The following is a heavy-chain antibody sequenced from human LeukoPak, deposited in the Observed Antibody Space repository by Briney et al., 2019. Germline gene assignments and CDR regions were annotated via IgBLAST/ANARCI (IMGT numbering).Heavy chain of an antibody. J-gene: IGHJ4*02. V-gene: IGHV4-31*03. CDR2: IYYSGST. D-gene: IGHD2-2*01. CDR1: GGSISSGGYY. CDR3: ARVRYCSSTSCYRYFDY. Sequence: SETLSLTCTVSGGSISSGGYYWSWIRQHPGKGLEWIGYIYYSGSTYYNPSLKSRVTISVDKSKNQFSLKLSSVTAADTAVYYCARVRYCSSTSCYRYFDYWGQGTLVTVSS.